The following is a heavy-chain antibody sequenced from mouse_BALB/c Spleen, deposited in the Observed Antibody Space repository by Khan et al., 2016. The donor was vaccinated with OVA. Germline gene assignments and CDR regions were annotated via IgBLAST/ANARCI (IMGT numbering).Heavy chain of an antibody. Sequence: QVQLQQSGAELVKPGASVKLSCKASGYTFTSYDINWVRQRPEQGLEWIGWMFPGDGSTRYNENFQGKATLTTDKSSTPAYMQVSRLTAEEARAYFCTRGGYGGFAYWGQGTLVTVSA. CDR2: MFPGDGST. V-gene: IGHV1-85*01. CDR1: GYTFTSYD. CDR3: TRGGYGGFAY. J-gene: IGHJ3*01. D-gene: IGHD2-2*01.